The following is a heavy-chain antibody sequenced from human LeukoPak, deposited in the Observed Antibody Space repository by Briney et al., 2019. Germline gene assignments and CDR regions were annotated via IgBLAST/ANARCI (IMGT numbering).Heavy chain of an antibody. Sequence: PSETLSLTCTVSGGSISSGSYYWSWIRQPAGKGLEWIGRIYTSGSTNYNPSLKSRVTISVDTSKHRFSLTLTSVTAADTAVYYCASNTGTVFDYWGQGALVTVSS. CDR3: ASNTGTVFDY. V-gene: IGHV4-61*02. J-gene: IGHJ4*02. D-gene: IGHD7-27*01. CDR2: IYTSGST. CDR1: GGSISSGSYY.